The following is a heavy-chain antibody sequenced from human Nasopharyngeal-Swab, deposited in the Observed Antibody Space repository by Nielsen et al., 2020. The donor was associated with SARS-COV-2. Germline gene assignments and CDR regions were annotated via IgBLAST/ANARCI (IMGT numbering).Heavy chain of an antibody. V-gene: IGHV3-30-3*01. J-gene: IGHJ4*02. Sequence: GGSLRLSCAASGFTFSSYTMHWVRQAPGKGLEWVAVISYDGSNKYYADSVKGRFTISRDISKNTLYLQMNSLRAEDTAVFYGASTPLDSSGYYYAFHYWGRGTLVTVSS. CDR1: GFTFSSYT. CDR2: ISYDGSNK. D-gene: IGHD3-22*01. CDR3: ASTPLDSSGYYYAFHY.